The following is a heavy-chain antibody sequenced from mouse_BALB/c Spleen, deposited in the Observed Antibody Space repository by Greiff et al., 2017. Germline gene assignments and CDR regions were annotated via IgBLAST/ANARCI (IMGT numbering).Heavy chain of an antibody. J-gene: IGHJ3*01. CDR1: GFTFSSYG. CDR3: ARDNGYWFAY. D-gene: IGHD1-2*01. CDR2: ISSNGGST. V-gene: IGHV5-6-3*01. Sequence: EVKLVESGGGLVQPGGSLKLSCAASGFTFSSYGMSWVRQTPDKRLELVATISSNGGSTYYPDSVKGRFTISRDNAKNTLYLQMSSLKSEDTAMYYCARDNGYWFAYWGQGTLVTVSA.